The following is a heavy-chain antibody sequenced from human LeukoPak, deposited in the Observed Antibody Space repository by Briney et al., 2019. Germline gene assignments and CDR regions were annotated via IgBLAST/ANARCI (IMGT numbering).Heavy chain of an antibody. CDR3: AKEAGGYSYFDY. Sequence: GGSLRLSCAASGFTFSSYNMNWVRQAPGKGLEWVSGISWNSGSIGYADSVKGRFTISRDNAKNSLYLQMNSLRAEDTALYYCAKEAGGYSYFDYWGQGTLVTVSS. V-gene: IGHV3-9*01. CDR1: GFTFSSYN. J-gene: IGHJ4*02. CDR2: ISWNSGSI. D-gene: IGHD3-22*01.